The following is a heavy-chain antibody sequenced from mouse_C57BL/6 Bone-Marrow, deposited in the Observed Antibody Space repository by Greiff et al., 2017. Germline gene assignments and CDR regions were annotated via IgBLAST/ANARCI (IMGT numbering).Heavy chain of an antibody. V-gene: IGHV5-4*01. J-gene: IGHJ4*01. CDR1: GFTFSSYA. Sequence: EVHLVESGGGLVKPGGSLKLSCAASGFTFSSYAMSWVRQTPEKRLEWVATISDGGSYTYYPDNVKGRFTISRDNAKNNLYLQMSHLKSEDTAMYYCARIYYDYDDYAMDYWGQGTSVTVSS. D-gene: IGHD2-4*01. CDR3: ARIYYDYDDYAMDY. CDR2: ISDGGSYT.